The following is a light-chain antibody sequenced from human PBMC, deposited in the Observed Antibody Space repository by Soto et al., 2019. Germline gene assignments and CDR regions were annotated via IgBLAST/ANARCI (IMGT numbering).Light chain of an antibody. Sequence: QLTQSPSSLSASVGDRATITCRASHGISSYLACYEQKPGKAPKLLIYAASTLQSGVPSRFRGSGSGTEFTLTISSLQPEDFATYYCQQLNSYPLTFGGGPKVESK. CDR1: HGISSY. CDR2: AAS. V-gene: IGKV1-9*01. CDR3: QQLNSYPLT. J-gene: IGKJ4*01.